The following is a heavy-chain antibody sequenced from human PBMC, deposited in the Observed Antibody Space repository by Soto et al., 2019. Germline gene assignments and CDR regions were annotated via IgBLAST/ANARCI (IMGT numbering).Heavy chain of an antibody. D-gene: IGHD3-22*01. CDR2: TWYDGSNK. CDR3: TTDSYSSIIVVRFDY. J-gene: IGHJ4*01. V-gene: IGHV3-33*01. Sequence: PGGSLRHSCTEGEFIFSSDRLNWVSQAPGKGLEWVAVTWYDGSNKYYADSVKGRFTISRDNSKNTLYLQMNSLRAEDTGIYYCTTDSYSSIIVVRFDYWGHGTLVTVSS. CDR1: EFIFSSDR.